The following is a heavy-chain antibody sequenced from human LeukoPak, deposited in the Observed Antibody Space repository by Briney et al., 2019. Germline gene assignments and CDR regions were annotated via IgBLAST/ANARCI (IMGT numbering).Heavy chain of an antibody. V-gene: IGHV4-59*11. J-gene: IGHJ3*02. D-gene: IGHD4-17*01. CDR3: ARDPTTVTKGFDI. CDR1: DDSLSSHY. CDR2: ISYSGST. Sequence: SKTLSLTCTVSDDSLSSHYWTRIRQPPGKGLEWIGYISYSGSTNYNPSLKSRVTISVDTSKKQFSLRLASVTAADTAVYYCARDPTTVTKGFDIWGQGTLVTVSS.